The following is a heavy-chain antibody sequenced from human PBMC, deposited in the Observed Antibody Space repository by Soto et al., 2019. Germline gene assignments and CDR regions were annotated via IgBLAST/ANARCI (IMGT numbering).Heavy chain of an antibody. V-gene: IGHV4-39*01. CDR2: IYYSGTT. D-gene: IGHD5-12*01. J-gene: IGHJ4*02. CDR1: GGSIKVGGYY. Sequence: TSETLSLTCTVSGGSIKVGGYYWGWILQPPGKGLEWVATIYYSGTTYYNPSLKSRLTISLDTSRNQFSLDLTSVTAADTAVYYCARLAYSHYSTWGQGTLVTVSS. CDR3: ARLAYSHYST.